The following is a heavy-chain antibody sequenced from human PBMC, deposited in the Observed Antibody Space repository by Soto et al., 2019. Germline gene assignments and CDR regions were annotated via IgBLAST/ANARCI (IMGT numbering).Heavy chain of an antibody. CDR1: GYSFSNYG. CDR2: ISTYNGDT. J-gene: IGHJ3*01. CDR3: ARDRWYYVSTRYLGRSLHV. D-gene: IGHD3-10*02. V-gene: IGHV1-18*01. Sequence: ASVKVSCKASGYSFSNYGICWVREAPGQGLEWMGWISTYNGDTDYPQKVQGRVTMTTDTSTSTAYLELRSLSSDDTAVYYCARDRWYYVSTRYLGRSLHVWCQATIVSVS.